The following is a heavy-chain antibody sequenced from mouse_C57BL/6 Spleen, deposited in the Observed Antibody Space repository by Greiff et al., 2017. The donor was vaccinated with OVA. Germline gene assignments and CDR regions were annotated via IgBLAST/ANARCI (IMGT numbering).Heavy chain of an antibody. V-gene: IGHV5-17*01. CDR2: ISSGSSTI. CDR1: GFTFSDYG. Sequence: EVKLMESGGGLVKPGGSLKLSCAASGFTFSDYGMHWVRQAPEKGLEWVAYISSGSSTIYYADTVKGRFTISRDNAKNTLFLQMTSLRSEDTAMYYCARPDGYYDAMDYWGQGTSVTVSS. CDR3: ARPDGYYDAMDY. D-gene: IGHD2-3*01. J-gene: IGHJ4*01.